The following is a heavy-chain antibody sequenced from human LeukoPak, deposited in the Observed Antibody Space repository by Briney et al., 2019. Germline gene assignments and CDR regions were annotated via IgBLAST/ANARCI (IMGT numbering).Heavy chain of an antibody. CDR3: ARGRGGYSGYDSED. D-gene: IGHD5-12*01. V-gene: IGHV4-61*02. CDR1: GGSISSGSYY. J-gene: IGHJ4*02. Sequence: SETLSLTCTVSGGSISSGSYYWSWIRQPAGKGLEWIGRIYTSGSTNYNPSLKSRVTISVDTSKNQFSLKLSSVTAADTAVYYCARGRGGYSGYDSEDWGQGTLVTVSS. CDR2: IYTSGST.